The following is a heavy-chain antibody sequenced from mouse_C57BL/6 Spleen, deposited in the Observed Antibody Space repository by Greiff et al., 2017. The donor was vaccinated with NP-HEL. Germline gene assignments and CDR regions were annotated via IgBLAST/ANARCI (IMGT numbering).Heavy chain of an antibody. Sequence: QVQLQQSGPELVKPGASVKISCKASGYAFSSSWMNWVKQRPGKGLEWIGRIYPGDGDTNYNGKFKGKATLTADKSSSTAYMQLSSLTSEDSAVYFCARSRGGNYPFAYWGQGTLVTVSA. CDR2: IYPGDGDT. D-gene: IGHD2-1*01. CDR3: ARSRGGNYPFAY. CDR1: GYAFSSSW. V-gene: IGHV1-82*01. J-gene: IGHJ3*01.